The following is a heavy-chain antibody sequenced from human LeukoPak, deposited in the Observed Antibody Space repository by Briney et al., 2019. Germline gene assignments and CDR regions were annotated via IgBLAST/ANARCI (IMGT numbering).Heavy chain of an antibody. J-gene: IGHJ4*02. CDR2: ISAYNGNT. V-gene: IGHV1-18*01. CDR1: GYTFTSYG. CDR3: ARVRVVRGYSYGYRGGFSDY. Sequence: ASVKVSCKASGYTFTSYGISWVRQAPGQGLEWMGWISAYNGNTNYAQKLQGRVTMTTDTSTSTAYMELRSLRSDDTAVYYCARVRVVRGYSYGYRGGFSDYWGQGTLVTVSS. D-gene: IGHD5-18*01.